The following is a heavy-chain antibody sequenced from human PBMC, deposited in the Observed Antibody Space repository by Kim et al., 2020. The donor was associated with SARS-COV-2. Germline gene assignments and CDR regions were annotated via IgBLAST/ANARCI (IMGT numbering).Heavy chain of an antibody. V-gene: IGHV3-66*01. CDR2: SGSIQ. CDR3: APFSSKDY. J-gene: IGHJ4*02. D-gene: IGHD2-2*01. Sequence: SGSIQYSAAAVQGRFTIPRDNSKNRLYLQMNSLRAEDTAVYYCAPFSSKDYWGQGTLVTVSS.